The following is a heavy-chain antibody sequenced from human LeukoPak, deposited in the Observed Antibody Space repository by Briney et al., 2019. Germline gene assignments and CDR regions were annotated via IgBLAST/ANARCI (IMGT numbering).Heavy chain of an antibody. CDR1: GGSISRSNFY. J-gene: IGHJ4*02. Sequence: PSETLSLTCTVSGGSISRSNFYWAWIRQPPGKGLEWIGNIFFTGSSYYSPSLRSRVTMSVDTSKNQFSLKLTSVTAADTAVYYCARDLVYPLYDQPFDCWGRGILVTVSS. CDR2: IFFTGSS. CDR3: ARDLVYPLYDQPFDC. D-gene: IGHD3-3*01. V-gene: IGHV4-39*07.